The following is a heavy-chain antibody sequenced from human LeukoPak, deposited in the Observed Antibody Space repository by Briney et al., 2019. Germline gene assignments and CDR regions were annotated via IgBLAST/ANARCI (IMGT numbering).Heavy chain of an antibody. CDR3: AKDVFLLSGRGDDY. J-gene: IGHJ4*02. D-gene: IGHD2-15*01. CDR1: GFTFTSYA. CDR2: ISGSGGST. Sequence: GGSLRLSCAPSGFTFTSYAMTWVRQAPGKGLEWVSAISGSGGSTYYADSVKGRFTFSRDNSKNTLYLQMNSLRAEDTAIYYCAKDVFLLSGRGDDYWGQGTLVTVSS. V-gene: IGHV3-23*01.